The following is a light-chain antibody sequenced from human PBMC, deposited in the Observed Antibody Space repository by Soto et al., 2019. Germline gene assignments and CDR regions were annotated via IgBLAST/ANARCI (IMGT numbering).Light chain of an antibody. CDR2: DVS. V-gene: IGLV2-14*01. Sequence: QSVLTQPASMSGSPGQSVTISCAGTSSDIGGYNYVSWYQHHPGTAPKLIIYDVSSRPSGVSHRFSASKSGNTAPLTISGLQAEDEADYYCSSFSVASPLFGTGTKVTI. CDR3: SSFSVASPL. J-gene: IGLJ1*01. CDR1: SSDIGGYNY.